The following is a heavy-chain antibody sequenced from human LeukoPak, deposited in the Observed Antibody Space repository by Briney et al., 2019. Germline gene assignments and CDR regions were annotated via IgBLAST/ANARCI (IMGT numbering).Heavy chain of an antibody. CDR1: GFTFSSYG. CDR2: ISYDGSNK. D-gene: IGHD3-16*01. CDR3: AKPGAQRGEGFDY. V-gene: IGHV3-30*18. J-gene: IGHJ4*02. Sequence: GRSLRLSCAASGFTFSSYGMHWVRQAPGKGLEWVAVISYDGSNKYYADSVKGRFTISRDNSKNTLYLQMNSLRAEDTAVYYCAKPGAQRGEGFDYWGQGTLVTVSS.